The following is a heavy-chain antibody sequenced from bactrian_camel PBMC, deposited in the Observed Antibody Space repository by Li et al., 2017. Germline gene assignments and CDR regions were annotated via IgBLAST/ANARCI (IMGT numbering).Heavy chain of an antibody. V-gene: IGHV3S31*01. CDR1: GFTAFRNYA. Sequence: VQLVESGGGSVEAGGSLRLSCAASGFTAFRNYAMSWIRQAPGKGLEWVSAIESGGQKSYYADSVKGRFTISRDNAKNTLYLQLNSLKTEDTAMYYCAKDQSPYGGSWNGVGGEYNYWGQGTQVTVS. CDR2: IESGGQKS. CDR3: AKDQSPYGGSWNGVGGEYNY. D-gene: IGHD6*01. J-gene: IGHJ4*01.